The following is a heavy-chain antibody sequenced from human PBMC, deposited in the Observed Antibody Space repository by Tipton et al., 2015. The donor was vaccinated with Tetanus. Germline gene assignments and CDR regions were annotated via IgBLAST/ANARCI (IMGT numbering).Heavy chain of an antibody. CDR1: DGSSRNYY. Sequence: TLSLTCSVSDGSSRNYYWSWIRQPPGKGLEWIGNIYSSGSANYNPPLRSRVTISVAASKDRFSLKMISVTPADTAVYYCAGSQSWFAFDIWGQGTIVTDSS. CDR2: IYSSGSA. J-gene: IGHJ3*02. CDR3: AGSQSWFAFDI. V-gene: IGHV4-59*01. D-gene: IGHD3-10*01.